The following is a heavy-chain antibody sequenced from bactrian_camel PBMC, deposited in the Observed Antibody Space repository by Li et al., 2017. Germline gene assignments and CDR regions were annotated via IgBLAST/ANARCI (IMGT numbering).Heavy chain of an antibody. CDR1: ENGRC. CDR2: ITRIHGGT. J-gene: IGHJ6*01. V-gene: IGHV3S53*01. D-gene: IGHD3*01. CDR3: AVEGSGAYCSLRALPLGY. Sequence: QVQLVESGGDSVQAGGPLTPSCEYTENGRCMGWFRQAPGKEREGVAVITRIHGGTAYADSVKGRFIISKHNAKNTLFLQMNSLKPEDTAMYYCAVEGSGAYCSLRALPLGYWDQGTQVTVS.